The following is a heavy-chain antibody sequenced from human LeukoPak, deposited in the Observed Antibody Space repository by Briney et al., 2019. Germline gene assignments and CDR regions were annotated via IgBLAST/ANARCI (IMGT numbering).Heavy chain of an antibody. CDR1: GFTFSGSA. V-gene: IGHV3-73*01. D-gene: IGHD3-10*01. Sequence: GGSLRLSCAASGFTFSGSAMHWVRQASGKGLEWVGRIRSKANSYATAYAASVKGRFTISRDDSKNTAYLQMSSLKTEDTAVYYCTRLWFGELLPVKNDYWGQGTLVTVSS. CDR3: TRLWFGELLPVKNDY. J-gene: IGHJ4*02. CDR2: IRSKANSYAT.